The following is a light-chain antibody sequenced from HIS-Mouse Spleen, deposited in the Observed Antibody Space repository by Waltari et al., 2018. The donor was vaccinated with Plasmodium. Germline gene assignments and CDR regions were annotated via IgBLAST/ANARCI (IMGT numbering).Light chain of an antibody. CDR1: ALPKQY. CDR3: QSADSSGTSHVV. Sequence: SYELPQPPSVSVSPGQTARITCSGDALPKQYAYWYQQKPGQAPVLVIYKDRERPSGIPERLSGSSSGTTVTLTISGVQAEDEADYYCQSADSSGTSHVVFGGGTKLTVL. J-gene: IGLJ2*01. V-gene: IGLV3-25*03. CDR2: KDR.